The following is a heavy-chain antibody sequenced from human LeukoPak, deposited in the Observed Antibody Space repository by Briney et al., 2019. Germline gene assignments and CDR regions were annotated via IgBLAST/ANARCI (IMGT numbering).Heavy chain of an antibody. CDR2: IRASDSTI. J-gene: IGHJ6*03. V-gene: IGHV3-48*01. CDR3: ARDTTGNYMDV. D-gene: IGHD1-1*01. Sequence: GGSLRLSGAASGFPFSVYSMNWVRQAPGKGLEWVSYIRASDSTIYYADSVKGRFTISRDNAKNSLYLQMNSLRAEDTAVYYCARDTTGNYMDVWGKGTTVTVSS. CDR1: GFPFSVYS.